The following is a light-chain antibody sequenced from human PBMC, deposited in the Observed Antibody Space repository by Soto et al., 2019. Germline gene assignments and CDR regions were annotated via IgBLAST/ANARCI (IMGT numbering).Light chain of an antibody. V-gene: IGLV1-44*01. CDR3: ATWDDSLNAVV. CDR1: SSNIGSNT. J-gene: IGLJ2*01. CDR2: SNN. Sequence: QLVLTQPPSVSGTPGQRVSISCSGSSSNIGSNTVNWYQQLPGTAPKLLIYSNNQRPSGVPDRFSGSKSGTSASLAISGLRSEDEADYYCATWDDSLNAVVFGGGTQLTVL.